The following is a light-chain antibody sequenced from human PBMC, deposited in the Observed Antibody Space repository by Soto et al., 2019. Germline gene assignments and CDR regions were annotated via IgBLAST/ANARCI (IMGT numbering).Light chain of an antibody. J-gene: IGKJ5*01. Sequence: EIVLTQSPATLSLSPGERATLSCRASQSVSSYLAWYQQKPGQSPRLLIYDASTRAPGIPARLSGSGTGTDFTLTISSLEPEDSAVYHCQQRSNWPSITFGQGTRLEIK. CDR3: QQRSNWPSIT. CDR1: QSVSSY. CDR2: DAS. V-gene: IGKV3-11*01.